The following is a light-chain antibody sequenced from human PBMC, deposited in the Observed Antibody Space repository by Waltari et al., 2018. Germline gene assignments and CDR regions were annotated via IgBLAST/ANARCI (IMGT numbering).Light chain of an antibody. J-gene: IGLJ3*02. Sequence: QSALTQPASVSGSPGQSITIPCTGTSSDVGSYDLVSWYQQHPGKAPKLMIYEVSKRPSGVSNRFSGSKSGNTASLTISGLQAEDEGHYYCCSYAGNKVFWVFGGGTKLTVL. CDR1: SSDVGSYDL. CDR2: EVS. CDR3: CSYAGNKVFWV. V-gene: IGLV2-23*02.